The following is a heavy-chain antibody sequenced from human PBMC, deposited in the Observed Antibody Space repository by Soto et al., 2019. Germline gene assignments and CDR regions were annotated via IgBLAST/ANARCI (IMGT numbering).Heavy chain of an antibody. V-gene: IGHV4-59*01. D-gene: IGHD1-1*01. CDR1: GGAIRSYY. Sequence: SDPLSPTCTVSGGAIRSYYWSWIRQPPGKGLEWIGYICYSESTNYNPSLKSRVTISVDTSKSQFSLKLSSVTAADTAVYYCARTLTTGPGFDPWGQGTLVTVS. J-gene: IGHJ5*02. CDR3: ARTLTTGPGFDP. CDR2: ICYSEST.